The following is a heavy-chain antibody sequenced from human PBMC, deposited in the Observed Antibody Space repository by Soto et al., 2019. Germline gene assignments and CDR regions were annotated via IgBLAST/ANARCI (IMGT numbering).Heavy chain of an antibody. CDR3: ARLSDGGTHLKFGMDV. J-gene: IGHJ6*02. CDR1: GYSFTSYW. CDR2: IDPSDSYT. Sequence: GDTLKISCEGSGYSFTSYWISWVRQMPGKGLGWMGRIDPSDSYTNYSPSFQGHVTISADKSISTAYLQWSSLKASDTAMYYCARLSDGGTHLKFGMDVWGQGTTVTVAS. D-gene: IGHD1-1*01. V-gene: IGHV5-10-1*01.